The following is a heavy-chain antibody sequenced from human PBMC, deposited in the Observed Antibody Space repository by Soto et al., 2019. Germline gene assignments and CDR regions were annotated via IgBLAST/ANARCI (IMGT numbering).Heavy chain of an antibody. CDR2: IWYDGNDK. CDR3: ARDRHSSSYGYFEY. J-gene: IGHJ4*02. D-gene: IGHD6-6*01. CDR1: GFTFSSYG. V-gene: IGHV3-33*01. Sequence: PGWSLRLSCAASGFTFSSYGMHWVRQAPGKGLEWVAVIWYDGNDKYYADFVKGRFTISRDNAKNTVSLQMNSLRAEDTAVYYCARDRHSSSYGYFEYWGKGTLVTVS.